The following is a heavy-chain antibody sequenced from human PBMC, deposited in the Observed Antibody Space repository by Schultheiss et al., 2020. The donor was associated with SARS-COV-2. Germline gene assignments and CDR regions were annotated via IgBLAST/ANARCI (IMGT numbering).Heavy chain of an antibody. J-gene: IGHJ4*02. D-gene: IGHD3-10*01. Sequence: GGSLRLFCAASGFTFSSYAMHWVRQAPGKGLEWVAVISYDGSNKYYADSVKGRFTISRDNSKNTLYLQMNSLRAEDTAVYYCASPVRGAVPLWSSAYDYWGQGTLVTVSS. CDR3: ASPVRGAVPLWSSAYDY. V-gene: IGHV3-30*07. CDR1: GFTFSSYA. CDR2: ISYDGSNK.